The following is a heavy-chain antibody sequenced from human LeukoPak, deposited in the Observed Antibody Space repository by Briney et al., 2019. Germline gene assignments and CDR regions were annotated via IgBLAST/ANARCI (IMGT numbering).Heavy chain of an antibody. CDR2: ISAYNGNT. J-gene: IGHJ4*02. CDR3: ARGKYYYDSSGYYYLIDY. D-gene: IGHD3-22*01. V-gene: IGHV1-18*01. Sequence: ASEKVSCKASGYTFTSYGISWVRQAPGQGLEWMGWISAYNGNTNYAQKLQGRVTMTTDTSTSTAYMELRSLRSDDTAVYYCARGKYYYDSSGYYYLIDYWGQGTLVTVSS. CDR1: GYTFTSYG.